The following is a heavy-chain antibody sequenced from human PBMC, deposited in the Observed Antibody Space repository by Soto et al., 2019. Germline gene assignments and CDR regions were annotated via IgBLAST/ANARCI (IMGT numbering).Heavy chain of an antibody. CDR2: IRGRADNYAT. J-gene: IGHJ4*02. CDR1: GFIFSGTT. D-gene: IGHD6-13*01. Sequence: EVQLVESGGDLVQPGGSLNLSCAASGFIFSGTTIHWVRQASGEGLEWVGRIRGRADNYATGYAASVKGRFTISRDDSKKTADLQMNSLKTEDTAVYFCTRAPDGNNADYWVQGALVTFAS. CDR3: TRAPDGNNADY. V-gene: IGHV3-73*02.